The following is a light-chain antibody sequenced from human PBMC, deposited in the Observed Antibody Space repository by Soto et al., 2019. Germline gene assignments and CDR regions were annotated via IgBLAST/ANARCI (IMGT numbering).Light chain of an antibody. CDR2: GAS. J-gene: IGKJ5*01. V-gene: IGKV3-15*01. CDR3: QQYNNWPPIT. CDR1: QSVSSN. Sequence: ERIMTQSPANMSLSPCDSATLSCRPSQSVSSNLAWYQQKPGQAPRLLIYGASTRATGIPARFSGSGSGTEFTLTISSLQSEDFAVYYCQQYNNWPPITFGQGTRLEI.